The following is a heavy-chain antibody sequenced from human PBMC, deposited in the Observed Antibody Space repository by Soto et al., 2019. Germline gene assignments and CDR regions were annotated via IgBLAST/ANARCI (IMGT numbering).Heavy chain of an antibody. V-gene: IGHV3-21*01. J-gene: IGHJ5*02. CDR3: ARDYVVRGYSSSSGWFDP. D-gene: IGHD6-6*01. Sequence: PGGSLRLSCAASGFTFSSYSMNWVRQAPGKGLEWVSSISSSSSYIYYADSVKGRFTISRDNAKNSLYLQMNSLRAEDTAVYYCARDYVVRGYSSSSGWFDPWGQGTLVTVSS. CDR1: GFTFSSYS. CDR2: ISSSSSYI.